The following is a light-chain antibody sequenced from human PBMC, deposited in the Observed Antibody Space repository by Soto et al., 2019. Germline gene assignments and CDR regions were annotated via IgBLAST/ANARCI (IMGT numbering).Light chain of an antibody. CDR1: ESITNNY. J-gene: IGKJ1*01. CDR3: QHYGSSPRT. V-gene: IGKV3-20*01. Sequence: ESVLTQSPGTLSFSPGERATLSCRASESITNNYLAWYQQKAGQVPRLLLYGASTRPTGIPDRFSGRVSGTDVTLTISRLEPDDFAVYYCQHYGSSPRTFGQGTKVEIK. CDR2: GAS.